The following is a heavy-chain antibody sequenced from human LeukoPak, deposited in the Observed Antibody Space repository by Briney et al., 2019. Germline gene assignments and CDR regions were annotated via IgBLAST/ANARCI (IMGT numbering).Heavy chain of an antibody. J-gene: IGHJ6*03. CDR3: ARAHPRYCSGGSCYWKGMIGYYMDV. CDR1: GFTFSTYW. Sequence: GGSLRLSCAASGFTFSTYWMTWVRQAPGKGLEWVAHIKQDGNEKYYVDSVKGRFTISRDNAKNSLYLQMNSLRAEDTAVYYCARAHPRYCSGGSCYWKGMIGYYMDVWGKGTTVTVSS. V-gene: IGHV3-7*01. CDR2: IKQDGNEK. D-gene: IGHD2-15*01.